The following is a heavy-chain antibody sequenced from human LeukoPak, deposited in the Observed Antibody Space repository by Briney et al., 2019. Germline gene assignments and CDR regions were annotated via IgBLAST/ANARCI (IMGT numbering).Heavy chain of an antibody. CDR1: GGSFSGYY. CDR2: INHSGST. CDR3: ARVRYSSSWYSRGPFDY. V-gene: IGHV4-34*01. D-gene: IGHD6-13*01. Sequence: SETLSLTCAVYGGSFSGYYWSWIRQPPGKGLEWIGEINHSGSTNSNPSLKSRVTISVDTSKNQFSLKLSSVTAADTAVYYCARVRYSSSWYSRGPFDYWGQGTLVTVSS. J-gene: IGHJ4*02.